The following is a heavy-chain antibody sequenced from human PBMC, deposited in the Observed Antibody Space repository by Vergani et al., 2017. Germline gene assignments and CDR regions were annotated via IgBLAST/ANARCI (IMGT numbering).Heavy chain of an antibody. D-gene: IGHD3-22*01. V-gene: IGHV3-30*18. CDR1: GFTFSSYG. CDR2: ISYDGSNK. J-gene: IGHJ4*02. CDR3: AKDGGYYVSSGYSDY. Sequence: QVQLVESGGGVVQPGRSLRLSCAASGFTFSSYGMHWVRQAPGKGLEWVAVISYDGSNKYYADSVKGRFTISRDNSKNTLYLQMNSLRAEDTAVYYCAKDGGYYVSSGYSDYWGQGTLVTVSS.